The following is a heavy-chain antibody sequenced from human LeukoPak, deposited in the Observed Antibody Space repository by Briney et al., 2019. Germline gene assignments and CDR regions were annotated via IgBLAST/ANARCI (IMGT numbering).Heavy chain of an antibody. CDR1: GYTFTGYY. D-gene: IGHD1-26*01. CDR3: ASGQWQLLFTPYFDY. Sequence: SVKVSCKASGYTFTGYYMHWVRQAPGQGLEWMGGIIPIFATANYAQKFQGRVTITADKSTSTAYMEVNSLRSEDTAVYYCASGQWQLLFTPYFDYWGQGTLVTVSS. CDR2: IIPIFATA. V-gene: IGHV1-69*06. J-gene: IGHJ4*02.